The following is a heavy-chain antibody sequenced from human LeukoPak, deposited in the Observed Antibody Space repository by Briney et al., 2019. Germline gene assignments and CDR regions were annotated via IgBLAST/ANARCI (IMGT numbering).Heavy chain of an antibody. Sequence: ASVKVSCKASGYTFTSYDINWVRQATGQGLEWMGWMNPNSGNTGYAQKFQGRVTITRNTSISTAYMELSSLRSEDTAVYYCARGRIAAAGTGLGYFDYWGQGTLVTVSS. CDR1: GYTFTSYD. J-gene: IGHJ4*02. CDR2: MNPNSGNT. V-gene: IGHV1-8*03. D-gene: IGHD6-13*01. CDR3: ARGRIAAAGTGLGYFDY.